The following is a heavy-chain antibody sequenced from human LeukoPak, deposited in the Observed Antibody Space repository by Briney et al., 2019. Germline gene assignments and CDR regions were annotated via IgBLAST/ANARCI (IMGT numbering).Heavy chain of an antibody. CDR3: ARAYYYGSGSYRFDY. Sequence: GGSLRLSCAASGFTFSSYWMSWVRQAPGKGLEWAANIKQDGSEKYYVDSVKGRFTISRDNAKNSLYLQMNSLRAEDTAVYYCARAYYYGSGSYRFDYWGQGTLVTVSS. CDR2: IKQDGSEK. CDR1: GFTFSSYW. J-gene: IGHJ4*02. D-gene: IGHD3-10*01. V-gene: IGHV3-7*04.